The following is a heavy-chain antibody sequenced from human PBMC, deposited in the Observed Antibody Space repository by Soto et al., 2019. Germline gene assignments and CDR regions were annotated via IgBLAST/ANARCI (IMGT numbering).Heavy chain of an antibody. D-gene: IGHD3-10*01. V-gene: IGHV3-74*01. J-gene: IGHJ4*02. CDR3: ARASPDYDWGFGELFQSTAPDY. CDR1: GFTFSSYW. CDR2: INSDGSST. Sequence: QPGGSLRLSCAASGFTFSSYWMHWVRQAPGKGLVWVSRINSDGSSTSYADSVKGRFTISRDNAKNTLYLQMNSLRAEDTAVYYCARASPDYDWGFGELFQSTAPDYWGQGTLVTVSS.